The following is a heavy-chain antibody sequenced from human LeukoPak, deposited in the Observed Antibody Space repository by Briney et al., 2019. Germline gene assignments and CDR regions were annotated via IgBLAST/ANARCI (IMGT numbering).Heavy chain of an antibody. CDR3: ARSYGDYVNYYYYYYMDV. Sequence: PGGSLRLSCAASGFTVSSNYMSWVRQAPGKGLEWVSVIYSGGSTHYADSVKGRFTISRDNSKNTLYLQMNSLRAEDTAVYYCARSYGDYVNYYYYYYMDVWGKGTTVTVSS. D-gene: IGHD4-17*01. J-gene: IGHJ6*03. V-gene: IGHV3-53*01. CDR1: GFTVSSNY. CDR2: IYSGGST.